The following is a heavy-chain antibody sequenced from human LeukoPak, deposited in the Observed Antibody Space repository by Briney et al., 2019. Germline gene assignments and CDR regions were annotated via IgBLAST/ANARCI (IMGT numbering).Heavy chain of an antibody. CDR2: IYSGGTT. Sequence: GGSLRLSCAASGFTVSSNFMSWVRQAPGKGLEWVAVIYSGGTTYYADSVKGRFTTSRDNSKNTLSLQMNSLRAEDTAMYYCARDGYGNNYMDVWGKGTTVTVSS. CDR3: ARDGYGNNYMDV. CDR1: GFTVSSNF. V-gene: IGHV3-53*01. D-gene: IGHD1/OR15-1a*01. J-gene: IGHJ6*03.